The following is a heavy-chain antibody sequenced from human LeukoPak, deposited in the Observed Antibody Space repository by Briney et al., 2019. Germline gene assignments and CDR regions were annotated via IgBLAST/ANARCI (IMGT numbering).Heavy chain of an antibody. D-gene: IGHD6-19*01. CDR1: GSTFTSYG. Sequence: RSGRSLRPSRPAPGSTFTSYGMHWARQAPGKGLEWGALIRYDGSNKYYADAVKGRFTICRDNSKNTLYLQMNSLRAEDTAVYYCAIDWPSIAVAGSLDYWGQGTLVTVSS. CDR3: AIDWPSIAVAGSLDY. J-gene: IGHJ4*02. CDR2: IRYDGSNK. V-gene: IGHV3-30*02.